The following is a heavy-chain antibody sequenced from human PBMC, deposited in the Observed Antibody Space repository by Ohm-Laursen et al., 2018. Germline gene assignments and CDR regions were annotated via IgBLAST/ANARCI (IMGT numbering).Heavy chain of an antibody. Sequence: ASVKVSCKASGYTFASSGITWVRQAPGQGLEWMGWISAYNGNTKYAQKLQGRLTMTTDTSTSTAYMDLRSLGSDDTVVYYCARGDDWNYAFGFWGRGTLVTVSS. D-gene: IGHD1-7*01. CDR3: ARGDDWNYAFGF. V-gene: IGHV1-18*01. CDR1: GYTFASSG. J-gene: IGHJ4*02. CDR2: ISAYNGNT.